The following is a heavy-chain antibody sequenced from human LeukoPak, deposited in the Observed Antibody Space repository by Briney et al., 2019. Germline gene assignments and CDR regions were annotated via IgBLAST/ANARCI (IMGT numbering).Heavy chain of an antibody. CDR3: ARGDCSSTICYSPMDV. J-gene: IGHJ6*03. CDR2: ISSSGST. Sequence: SETLSLTCTVSGDSISSGDYYWSWIRQPAGKGLEWIGRISSSGSTNYNPSLKSRVTISVDTSKNQFSLKLSSVTAADTAVYYCARGDCSSTICYSPMDVWGKGTTVTVSS. D-gene: IGHD2-2*01. CDR1: GDSISSGDYY. V-gene: IGHV4-61*02.